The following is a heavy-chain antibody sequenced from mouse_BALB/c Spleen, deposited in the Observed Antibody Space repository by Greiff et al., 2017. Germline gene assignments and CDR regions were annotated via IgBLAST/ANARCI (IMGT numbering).Heavy chain of an antibody. CDR2: ISSGGGST. D-gene: IGHD2-4*01. J-gene: IGHJ4*01. CDR1: GFAFSSYD. CDR3: ARHSDYDYDNAMDY. Sequence: EVQVVESGGGLVKPGGSLKLSCAASGFAFSSYDMSWVRQTPEKRLEWVAYISSGGGSTYYPDTVKGRFTISRDNAKNTLYLQMSSLKSEDTAMYYCARHSDYDYDNAMDYWGQGTSVTVSS. V-gene: IGHV5-12-1*01.